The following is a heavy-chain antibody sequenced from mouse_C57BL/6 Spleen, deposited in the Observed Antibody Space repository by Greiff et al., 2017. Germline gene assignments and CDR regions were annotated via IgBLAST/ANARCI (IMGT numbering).Heavy chain of an antibody. J-gene: IGHJ3*01. D-gene: IGHD3-2*02. CDR3: TGLDSSGYAWFAY. Sequence: EVKLVESGGGLVQPGGSMKLSCVASGFTFSNYWMNWVRQSPEKGLEWVAQIRLKSDNYATHYAESVKGRFTISRDDSKSSVYLQMNNLRAEDTGIYYCTGLDSSGYAWFAYWGQGTLVTVSA. CDR2: IRLKSDNYAT. CDR1: GFTFSNYW. V-gene: IGHV6-3*01.